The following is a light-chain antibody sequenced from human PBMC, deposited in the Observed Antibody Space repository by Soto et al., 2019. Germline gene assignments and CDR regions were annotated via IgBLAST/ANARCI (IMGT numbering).Light chain of an antibody. CDR2: GAS. V-gene: IGKV3-20*01. J-gene: IGKJ1*01. CDR1: QSVSSTY. Sequence: EIVLTQSPGTLSLSPGERATLSCRASQSVSSTYLAWYQQTPGQAPRPLIYGASSRATGIPDRFSGSGSGTDFTLTISRLEPEDFAVYYCQQYGSHGTFGQGTKVGIK. CDR3: QQYGSHGT.